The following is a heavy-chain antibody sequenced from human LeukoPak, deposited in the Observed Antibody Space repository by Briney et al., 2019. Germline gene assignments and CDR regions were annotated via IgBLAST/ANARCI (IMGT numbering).Heavy chain of an antibody. Sequence: GGSLRLSCAASEFNSSTYGMHWVRQASGKGLEWVAVISYDGSNKYYADSVKGRFTISRDNSKNTLYLQMNSLRAEDTAVYYCAKDLGSSPVSYWGQGTLVTVSS. CDR2: ISYDGSNK. D-gene: IGHD6-13*01. V-gene: IGHV3-30*18. CDR1: EFNSSTYG. J-gene: IGHJ4*02. CDR3: AKDLGSSPVSY.